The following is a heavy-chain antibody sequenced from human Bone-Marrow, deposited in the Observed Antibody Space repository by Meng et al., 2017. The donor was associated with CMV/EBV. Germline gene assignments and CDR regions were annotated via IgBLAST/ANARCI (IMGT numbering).Heavy chain of an antibody. CDR2: ISWNSGSI. V-gene: IGHV3-9*01. J-gene: IGHJ5*02. CDR3: ARTYKYPAPHDFWSGYYEVYNWFDP. CDR1: GFTFDDYA. Sequence: GGSLRLSCAASGFTFDDYAMHWVRQAPGKGLEWVSGISWNSGSIGYAQKFQGRVTMTRNTSISTAYMELSSLRSEDTAVYYCARTYKYPAPHDFWSGYYEVYNWFDPWGQGTLVTVSS. D-gene: IGHD3-3*01.